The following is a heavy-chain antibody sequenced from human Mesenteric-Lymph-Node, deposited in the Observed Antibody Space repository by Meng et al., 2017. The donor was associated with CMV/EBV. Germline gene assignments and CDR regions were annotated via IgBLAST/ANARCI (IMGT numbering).Heavy chain of an antibody. V-gene: IGHV3-7*01. Sequence: GGSLRLSCAASGFTFSSYWMSWVRQAPGKGLEWVANIKQDGSEKYYVDSVKGRFTISRDNAKNSLYLQMNSLRAEDTAVYYCAREEGYCSSTSCRLDAFDIWGQGTMVTVSS. J-gene: IGHJ3*02. D-gene: IGHD2-2*01. CDR3: AREEGYCSSTSCRLDAFDI. CDR1: GFTFSSYW. CDR2: IKQDGSEK.